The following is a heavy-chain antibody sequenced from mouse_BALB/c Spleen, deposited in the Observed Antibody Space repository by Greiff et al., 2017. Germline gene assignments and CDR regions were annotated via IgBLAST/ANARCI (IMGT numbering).Heavy chain of an antibody. J-gene: IGHJ2*01. D-gene: IGHD2-3*01. Sequence: QVQLQQSGPELVKPGASVKISCKASGYAFSSSWMNWVKQRPGQGLEWIGRIYPGDGDTNYNGKFKGKATLTADKSSSTAYMQLSSLTSVDSAVYFCAMGGKNGYFSYWGQGTTLTVSS. CDR1: GYAFSSSW. CDR3: AMGGKNGYFSY. V-gene: IGHV1-82*01. CDR2: IYPGDGDT.